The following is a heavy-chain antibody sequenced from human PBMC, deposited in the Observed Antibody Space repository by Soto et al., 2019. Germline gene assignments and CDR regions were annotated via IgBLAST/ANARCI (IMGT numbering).Heavy chain of an antibody. CDR1: GGSFSGHY. J-gene: IGHJ6*02. CDR2: INHSGST. V-gene: IGHV4-34*01. D-gene: IGHD3-10*01. Sequence: SETLSLTCAVYGGSFSGHYWSWIRQPPGKGLEWIGEINHSGSTNYNPSLKSRVTISVDTSKNQFSLKLSSVTAADTALYYCARRGSITMVRGRNYGMDVWGQGTTVTVSS. CDR3: ARRGSITMVRGRNYGMDV.